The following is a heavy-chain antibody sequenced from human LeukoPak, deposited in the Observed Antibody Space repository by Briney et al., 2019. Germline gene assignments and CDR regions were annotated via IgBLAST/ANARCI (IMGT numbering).Heavy chain of an antibody. J-gene: IGHJ3*02. D-gene: IGHD1-26*01. CDR2: ISYDGSNK. Sequence: GGSLRLSCAASGFTFSSYAMHWVRQAPGKGLEWVAVISYDGSNKYYADSVKGRCTISRDNSKNTLYLQMNSLRAEDTAVYYCARGGSYLSAFDIWGQGTMVTVSS. CDR3: ARGGSYLSAFDI. V-gene: IGHV3-30*04. CDR1: GFTFSSYA.